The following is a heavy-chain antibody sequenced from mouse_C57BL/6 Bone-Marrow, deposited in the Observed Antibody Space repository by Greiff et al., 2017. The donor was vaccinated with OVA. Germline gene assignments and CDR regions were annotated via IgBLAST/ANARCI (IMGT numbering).Heavy chain of an antibody. V-gene: IGHV1-56*01. J-gene: IGHJ2*01. CDR3: TRGTDY. CDR2: IFPGSGST. CDR1: GYTFTSHW. Sequence: VQLQQSGPELVRPGASVKISCKAPGYTFTSHWMQWVRQRPGQGLEWIGEIFPGSGSTYYNEKFKGKAKLTAVTSASTAYMELSSLTNEDSAVYYCTRGTDYWGQGTTLTVSS. D-gene: IGHD3-3*01.